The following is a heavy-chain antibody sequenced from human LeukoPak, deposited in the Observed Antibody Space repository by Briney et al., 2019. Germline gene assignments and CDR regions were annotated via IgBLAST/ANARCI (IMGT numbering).Heavy chain of an antibody. V-gene: IGHV3-23*01. J-gene: IGHJ4*02. CDR3: ATRPPDDTYYGVFDY. Sequence: GGTLRLSCAASGLTFSRHAMTWVRQSPDKGLEWVSGITSRGGSTYYADSVKGRFTISRDNSKNTVFLQMNSLRAEDTAVYYCATRPPDDTYYGVFDYWGQGTLVTVSS. D-gene: IGHD3-10*01. CDR2: ITSRGGST. CDR1: GLTFSRHA.